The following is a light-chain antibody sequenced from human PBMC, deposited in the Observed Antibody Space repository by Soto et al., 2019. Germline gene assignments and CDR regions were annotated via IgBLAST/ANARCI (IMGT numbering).Light chain of an antibody. V-gene: IGLV2-23*01. CDR3: CSYARGTTVV. CDR2: EGS. CDR1: SSDVGSYNL. Sequence: QYALTQPASVSGSPGQSITISCTGNSSDVGSYNLVSWYQQHPGKAPKLIIYEGSKRPSGVSNRFSGSKSGNTASLTISGLQAEDEADYYCCSYARGTTVVFGGGTKLTVL. J-gene: IGLJ2*01.